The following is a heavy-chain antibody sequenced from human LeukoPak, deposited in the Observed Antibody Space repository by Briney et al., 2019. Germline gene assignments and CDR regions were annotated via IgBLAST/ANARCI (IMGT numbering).Heavy chain of an antibody. CDR1: GFTFSSYS. J-gene: IGHJ4*02. D-gene: IGHD5-18*01. CDR3: ARADTTHPYYFDY. V-gene: IGHV3-21*01. CDR2: ISSSSSSYI. Sequence: GGSLRLSCAASGFTFSSYSMNWVRQAPGKGLEWVSSISSSSSSYIYYADSVKGRFTISRDNAKNSLYLQVNSLRAEDTAVYYCARADTTHPYYFDYWGQGTLVTVSS.